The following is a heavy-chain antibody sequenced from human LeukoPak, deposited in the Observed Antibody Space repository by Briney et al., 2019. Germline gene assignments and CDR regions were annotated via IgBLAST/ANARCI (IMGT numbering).Heavy chain of an antibody. CDR1: GFTFSSYW. J-gene: IGHJ6*03. Sequence: GGSLRLSCAASGFTFSSYWMSWVRQAPGKGLEWVANIKQDGSEKYYVDSVKGRFTISRDNAKNSLYLQMNSLRAEDTAVYYCARDASITIQYYYYYYMDVWGKGTTVTVSS. V-gene: IGHV3-7*01. D-gene: IGHD3-9*01. CDR2: IKQDGSEK. CDR3: ARDASITIQYYYYYYMDV.